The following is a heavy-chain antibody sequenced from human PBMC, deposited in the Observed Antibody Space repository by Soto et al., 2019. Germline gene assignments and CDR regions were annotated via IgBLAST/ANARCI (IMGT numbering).Heavy chain of an antibody. CDR3: AVYTVTDYYYYYSLMDV. D-gene: IGHD4-17*01. CDR2: ISAYNGNT. CDR1: GYTFTSYG. Sequence: ASVKVSCKASGYTFTSYGISWVRQAPGQGLEWMGWISAYNGNTNYAQKLQGRVTMTTDTSTSTAYMELRSLRSDDTAVYYCAVYTVTDYYYYYSLMDVWGKGTPVTVSS. J-gene: IGHJ6*03. V-gene: IGHV1-18*01.